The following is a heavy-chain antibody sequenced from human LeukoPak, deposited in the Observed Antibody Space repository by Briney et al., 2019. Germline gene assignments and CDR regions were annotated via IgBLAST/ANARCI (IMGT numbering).Heavy chain of an antibody. J-gene: IGHJ4*02. D-gene: IGHD3-22*01. V-gene: IGHV3-23*01. CDR1: GFTFSTYA. CDR2: ISGSGGST. CDR3: VKGSGSSGYYPLNY. Sequence: GGSLRLSCAASGFTFSTYAMSWVRQAPGKGLEWVSAISGSGGSTYYADSVKGRFTISRDNSKNTLYLQMSGLRVEDTAVYYCVKGSGSSGYYPLNYWGQGTLVTVSS.